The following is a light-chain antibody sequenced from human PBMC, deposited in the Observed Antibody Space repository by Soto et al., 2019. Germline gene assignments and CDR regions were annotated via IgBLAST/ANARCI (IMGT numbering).Light chain of an antibody. CDR2: GAS. V-gene: IGKV3-20*01. CDR3: QQYGASPR. J-gene: IGKJ5*01. CDR1: QSVSSSY. Sequence: DIVLTQSPGTLSLSPGERATLSCRASQSVSSSYLAWYQHKPGQAPRLLIYGASSRATGIPDRFSGSGSGTDFTLTINRLEPEDVAVYFCQQYGASPRFGQGTRLEIK.